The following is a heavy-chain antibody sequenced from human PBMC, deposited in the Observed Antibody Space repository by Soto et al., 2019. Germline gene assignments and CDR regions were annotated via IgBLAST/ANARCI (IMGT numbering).Heavy chain of an antibody. CDR3: ARGVSSGWTNWFDL. V-gene: IGHV1-69*01. D-gene: IGHD6-19*01. CDR2: VIPIFGTA. CDR1: GVTFSSYA. J-gene: IGHJ5*02. Sequence: QVQLVQSGAEVKKPGSSVKVSCTASGVTFSSYAISWVRQAPGQGLAWMGGVIPIFGTANYAQKFQGRVTITADESTRTAYIELSSLRSEDTAVYYCARGVSSGWTNWFDLWGQGTLVSVSS.